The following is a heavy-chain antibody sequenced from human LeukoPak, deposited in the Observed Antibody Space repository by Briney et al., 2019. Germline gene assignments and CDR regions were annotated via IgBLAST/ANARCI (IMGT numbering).Heavy chain of an antibody. J-gene: IGHJ4*02. CDR3: ARGRRRSSASPSPRIDY. CDR1: GGSITSYY. Sequence: PSETLSLTCTVSGGSITSYYWSWVRQPAGKGLEWIGRIYTRESTTYNPSLKSRVTISVDTSKNQLSLNLNSVTAADTAVYYCARGRRRSSASPSPRIDYWGQGTLVTVSS. CDR2: IYTREST. V-gene: IGHV4-4*07. D-gene: IGHD6-19*01.